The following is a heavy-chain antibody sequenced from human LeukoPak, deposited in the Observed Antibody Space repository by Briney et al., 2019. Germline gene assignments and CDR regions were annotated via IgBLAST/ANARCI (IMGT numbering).Heavy chain of an antibody. CDR2: IWDDGSNK. D-gene: IGHD3-10*01. V-gene: IGHV3-33*03. CDR3: AKRASGSGTSLYYFDY. J-gene: IGHJ4*02. CDR1: GFIFSSYG. Sequence: GGSLRLSCATSGFIFSSYGMHWVRQAPGKGLEWVALIWDDGSNKYYAGSVKGRFTISRDNSKNTLYLQMNSLRAEDTAVYYCAKRASGSGTSLYYFDYWGQGTLVTVSS.